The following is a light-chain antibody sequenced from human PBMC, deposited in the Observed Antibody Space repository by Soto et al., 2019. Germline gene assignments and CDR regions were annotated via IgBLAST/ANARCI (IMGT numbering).Light chain of an antibody. Sequence: DLVMTQSPLSLPVTPGEPASISCRSSQSLLHSNGYNYLDWYLQRPGQSPQLLIYLGSSRASGVPDRFSGSGSGTDFTLKISRVEAEDVGVYYCMQALQTPRTFGQGTKVEI. CDR2: LGS. V-gene: IGKV2-28*01. CDR1: QSLLHSNGYNY. CDR3: MQALQTPRT. J-gene: IGKJ1*01.